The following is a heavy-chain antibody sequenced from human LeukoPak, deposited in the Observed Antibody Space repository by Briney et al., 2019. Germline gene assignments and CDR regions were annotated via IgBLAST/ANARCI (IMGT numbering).Heavy chain of an antibody. CDR3: ARREDYYDSSGQGGYFDY. CDR2: IYDSGST. CDR1: GGSISSSSYY. V-gene: IGHV4-39*01. J-gene: IGHJ4*02. Sequence: PSETLSLTCTVSGGSISSSSYYWGWIRQPRGKGREWIGRIYDSGSTYYNPSLKSRVTISVDTSKNQFTLKLSSVTAADTAVYYCARREDYYDSSGQGGYFDYWGQGTLVTVSS. D-gene: IGHD3-22*01.